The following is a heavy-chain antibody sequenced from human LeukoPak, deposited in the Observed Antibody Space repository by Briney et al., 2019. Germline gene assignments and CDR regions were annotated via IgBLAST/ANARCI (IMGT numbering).Heavy chain of an antibody. D-gene: IGHD3-22*01. CDR2: INHSGST. Sequence: SETLSLTCAVYGGSFSGYYWSWIRQPPGKGLEWIGEINHSGSTNYNLSLKSRVTISVDTSKNQFSLKLSSVTAADTAVYYCASRRKYYYDSSGYFDYWGQGTLVTVSS. J-gene: IGHJ4*02. V-gene: IGHV4-34*01. CDR3: ASRRKYYYDSSGYFDY. CDR1: GGSFSGYY.